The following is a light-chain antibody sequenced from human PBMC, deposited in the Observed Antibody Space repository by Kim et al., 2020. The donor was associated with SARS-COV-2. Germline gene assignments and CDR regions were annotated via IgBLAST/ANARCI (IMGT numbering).Light chain of an antibody. CDR2: GAS. CDR3: QQYTSPLT. CDR1: QSVTSRY. V-gene: IGKV3-20*01. J-gene: IGKJ4*01. Sequence: LSPGERAPLSCRASQSVTSRYLAWYQQKPGQAPRLLIYGASSRATGIPDRFSGSGSGTDFTLTINRLEPEDFAMYFCQQYTSPLTFGGGTKVDIK.